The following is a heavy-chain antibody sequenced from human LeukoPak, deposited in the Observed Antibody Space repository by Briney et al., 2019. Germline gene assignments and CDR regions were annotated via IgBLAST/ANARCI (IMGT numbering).Heavy chain of an antibody. CDR3: ARALIYCSSTSCYPNWFDP. D-gene: IGHD2-2*01. V-gene: IGHV1-8*03. CDR1: GYTFTSYD. J-gene: IGHJ5*02. Sequence: ASVTVSCKASGYTFTSYDINWVRQAPGQGLEWMGWMNPNSGNTGYAQKFQGRVTITRNTSISTAYMELSSLRSEDTAVYYCARALIYCSSTSCYPNWFDPWGQGTLVTVSS. CDR2: MNPNSGNT.